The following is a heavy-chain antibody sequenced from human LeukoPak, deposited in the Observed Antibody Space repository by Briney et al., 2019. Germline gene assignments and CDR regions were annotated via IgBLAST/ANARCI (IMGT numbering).Heavy chain of an antibody. CDR1: GASITTYY. CDR3: ARGLYSYAKQIDH. CDR2: IHDTWNT. D-gene: IGHD5-18*01. V-gene: IGHV4-59*12. Sequence: SETLSLTCNVSGASITTYYWNWIRQSPGKGLEWIAYIHDTWNTNYNPSLKSRVTISIETSKNQFSLKLSSVTAADTAVYYCARGLYSYAKQIDHWGQGTLVTVSS. J-gene: IGHJ4*02.